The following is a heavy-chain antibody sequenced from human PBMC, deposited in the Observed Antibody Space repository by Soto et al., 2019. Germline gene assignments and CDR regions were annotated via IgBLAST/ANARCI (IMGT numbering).Heavy chain of an antibody. CDR1: GGSISSYY. D-gene: IGHD3-9*01. J-gene: IGHJ5*02. V-gene: IGHV4-4*07. Sequence: SETLSLTCTVSGGSISSYYWSWIRQPAGKGLEWIGRIYTSGSTNYNPSLKSRVTMSVDTSKNQFSLKLSSVTAADTAVYYCAREDPDDILPRGGDWFDPWGPGTLVTVSS. CDR2: IYTSGST. CDR3: AREDPDDILPRGGDWFDP.